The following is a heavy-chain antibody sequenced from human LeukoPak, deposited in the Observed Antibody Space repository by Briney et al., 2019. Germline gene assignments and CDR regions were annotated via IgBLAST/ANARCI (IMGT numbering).Heavy chain of an antibody. V-gene: IGHV3-23*01. CDR2: ISGSGGST. CDR1: GFTFRNYV. D-gene: IGHD6-6*01. CDR3: AKVPRPVYYFDY. J-gene: IGHJ4*02. Sequence: GGSLRLSCAASGFTFRNYVIHWVRQAPGKGLEWVSAISGSGGSTYYADSVKGWFTISRDNSKNTLYLQMNSLRAEDTAVYYCAKVPRPVYYFDYWGQGTLVTVSS.